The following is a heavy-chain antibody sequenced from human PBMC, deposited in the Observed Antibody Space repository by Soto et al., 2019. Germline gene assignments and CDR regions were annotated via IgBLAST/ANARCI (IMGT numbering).Heavy chain of an antibody. Sequence: GEALKSSCKGFGNSFTSYWIGRVRQMPWKSLEWMGIIYPGDSDTRYSSSFQGQVTIPADKSISTAYLQWSSLKASDTAMYYCARHARIPLLSGYYMDVWGKGTTVTVSS. CDR2: IYPGDSDT. V-gene: IGHV5-51*01. CDR3: ARHARIPLLSGYYMDV. D-gene: IGHD3-10*01. J-gene: IGHJ6*03. CDR1: GNSFTSYW.